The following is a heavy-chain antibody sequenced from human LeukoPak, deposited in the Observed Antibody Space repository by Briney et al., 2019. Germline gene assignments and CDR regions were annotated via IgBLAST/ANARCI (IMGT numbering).Heavy chain of an antibody. CDR3: AKDGQLGGSSWFTLFFDY. Sequence: GGSLRLSCAASGFTVSSNYMSWVRQAPGKGLEWLALSSYDGSNTYYTDSVKGRFTISRDNSKNTLYPQMNSLRPEDTAVYYCAKDGQLGGSSWFTLFFDYWGQGTLVTVSS. CDR2: SSYDGSNT. D-gene: IGHD6-13*01. J-gene: IGHJ4*02. CDR1: GFTVSSNY. V-gene: IGHV3-30*18.